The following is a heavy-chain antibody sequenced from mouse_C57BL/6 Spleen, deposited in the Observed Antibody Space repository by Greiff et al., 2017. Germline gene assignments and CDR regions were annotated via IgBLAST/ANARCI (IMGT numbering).Heavy chain of an antibody. CDR1: GYTFTSYW. J-gene: IGHJ1*03. V-gene: IGHV1-64*01. CDR2: IHPNSGST. Sequence: QVQLQQPGAELVKPGASVKLSCKASGYTFTSYWMHWVKQRPGQGLEWIGMIHPNSGSTNYNEKFKSKATLTVDISSSTAYMQLSSLTSEDSAVYYCNYDRGDWYFDVWGTGTTVTVSS. D-gene: IGHD2-4*01. CDR3: NYDRGDWYFDV.